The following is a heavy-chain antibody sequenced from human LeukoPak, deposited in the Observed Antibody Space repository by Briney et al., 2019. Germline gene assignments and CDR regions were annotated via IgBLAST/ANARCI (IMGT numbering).Heavy chain of an antibody. CDR3: ALESRLQEEGGY. J-gene: IGHJ4*02. D-gene: IGHD5-24*01. V-gene: IGHV3-33*01. CDR2: IWYDGSNK. CDR1: GFTFSRYG. Sequence: PGEPLTLSCAASGFTFSRYGMHWLRQAPGKRLEWVAVIWYDGSNKYYADSVKGRFTISRDNSKNTLYLQMNSLRAEDTAVYYCALESRLQEEGGYWGQGTLVTVSS.